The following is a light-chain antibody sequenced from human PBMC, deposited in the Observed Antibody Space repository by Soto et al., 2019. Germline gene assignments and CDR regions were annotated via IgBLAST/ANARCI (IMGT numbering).Light chain of an antibody. Sequence: ETVLTQSPATLSVSPGERASFSCRASQSVSGNAAWYQQKPGQAPRLLLYGAYNRASGVPARFSAIGSGTEFTLTIRGLQSDDSATYFCHQYQNWPYTFGQGTKLEIK. CDR2: GAY. CDR1: QSVSGN. V-gene: IGKV3-15*01. J-gene: IGKJ2*01. CDR3: HQYQNWPYT.